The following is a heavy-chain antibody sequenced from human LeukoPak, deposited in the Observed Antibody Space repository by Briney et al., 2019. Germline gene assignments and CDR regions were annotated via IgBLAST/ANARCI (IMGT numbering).Heavy chain of an antibody. CDR1: GFTVSSNY. CDR2: AYTGGST. J-gene: IGHJ3*02. V-gene: IGHV3-66*01. D-gene: IGHD4-11*01. Sequence: GGSLRLSCEASGFTVSSNYMSWVRQAPGKGLEWVSIAYTGGSTYYTDSVKGRFTISRDNSDNTLYPQMNSLRAEDTAVYYCARTRGGASDAFDIRGQGTMVTVSS. CDR3: ARTRGGASDAFDI.